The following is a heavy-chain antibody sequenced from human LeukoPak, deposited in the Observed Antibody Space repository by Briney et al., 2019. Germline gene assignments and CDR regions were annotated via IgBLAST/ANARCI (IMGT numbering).Heavy chain of an antibody. J-gene: IGHJ4*02. CDR3: VRAVYCSGGSCTLLPPL. CDR2: IGIAADT. D-gene: IGHD2-15*01. Sequence: SGGSLRLSCAASGFAFSSYDMHWVRQATGKGLEWVSGIGIAADTYYAGSVKGRFTISRDNVKSSLYLQMNSLRAGYADGYYCVRAVYCSGGSCTLLPPLWGPGALVTVSS. V-gene: IGHV3-13*04. CDR1: GFAFSSYD.